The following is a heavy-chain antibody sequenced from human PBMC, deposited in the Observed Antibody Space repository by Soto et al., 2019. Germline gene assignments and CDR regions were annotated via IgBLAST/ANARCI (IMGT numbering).Heavy chain of an antibody. Sequence: GLSFAASGFTFSTYWMSWVRQAPGKGLEWVANIKKDGSETYYMDSVKGRFTISRDNAKNSLYLQMNSLRAEDTAVYYCVTEYSNSWYFPFDYWGQGTRVTVSS. V-gene: IGHV3-7*04. CDR3: VTEYSNSWYFPFDY. CDR1: GFTFSTYW. D-gene: IGHD4-4*01. J-gene: IGHJ4*02. CDR2: IKKDGSET.